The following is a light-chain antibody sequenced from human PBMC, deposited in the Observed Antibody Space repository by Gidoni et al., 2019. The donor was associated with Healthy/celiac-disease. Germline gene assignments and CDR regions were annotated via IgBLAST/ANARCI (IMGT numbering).Light chain of an antibody. CDR2: NTS. CDR3: QQYNSYPST. Sequence: DIKMTQPPSPLSASVGDRVTITCRASQSISSWLAWYQQKPGKAPKLLIYNTSSLESGVPSRFSGSGSGTEFTLTISSLQPDDFATYYCQQYNSYPSTFGQGTKVEIK. CDR1: QSISSW. J-gene: IGKJ1*01. V-gene: IGKV1-5*03.